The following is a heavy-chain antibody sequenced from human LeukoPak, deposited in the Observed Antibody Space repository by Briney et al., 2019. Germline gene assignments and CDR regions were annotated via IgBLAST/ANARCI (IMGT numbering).Heavy chain of an antibody. CDR1: GFTFSDYS. Sequence: GGSLRLSCATSGFTFSDYSMHWVRQAPGKGLEYVSTISTNGGDTYYANSGKGRFTISRDNSKNTLSLQMGSLRAEDTAVYYCARDSMVRGGGAFDIWGQGTTVTVSS. J-gene: IGHJ3*02. CDR3: ARDSMVRGGGAFDI. CDR2: ISTNGGDT. V-gene: IGHV3-64*01. D-gene: IGHD3-10*01.